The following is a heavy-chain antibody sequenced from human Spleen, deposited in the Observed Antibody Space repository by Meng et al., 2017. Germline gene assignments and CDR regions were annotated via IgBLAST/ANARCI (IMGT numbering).Heavy chain of an antibody. CDR2: IWYDGRNK. CDR1: GFTFSNYG. CDR3: ARDWDGYKPSLFDY. J-gene: IGHJ4*02. D-gene: IGHD5-24*01. V-gene: IGHV3-33*01. Sequence: GESLKISCAASGFTFSNYGMHWVRQAPGKGLEWVAVIWYDGRNKYYADSVKGRFTISRANAKNKLYLQMNSLRAEDTAVYYCARDWDGYKPSLFDYWGQGTLVTVSS.